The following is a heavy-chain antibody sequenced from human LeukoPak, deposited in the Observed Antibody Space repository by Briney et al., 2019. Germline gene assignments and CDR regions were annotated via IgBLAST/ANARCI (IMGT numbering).Heavy chain of an antibody. CDR3: ARKGGSGSYYYRFVY. D-gene: IGHD3-10*01. J-gene: IGHJ4*02. CDR2: MNPNSGNT. V-gene: IGHV1-8*01. CDR1: GYTFTIYD. Sequence: GASVKVSCKASGYTFTIYDINWVRHATGQGLEWMGWMNPNSGNTGYAQKFQGRVTMTRNTSISTAYMELSSLRSEDTAVYYCARKGGSGSYYYRFVYWGQGTLVTVSS.